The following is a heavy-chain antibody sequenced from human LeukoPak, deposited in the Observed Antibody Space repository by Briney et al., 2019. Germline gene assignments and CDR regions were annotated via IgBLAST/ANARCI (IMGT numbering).Heavy chain of an antibody. CDR3: ARGDFWSGYYGWFDP. V-gene: IGHV1-18*01. J-gene: IGHJ5*02. D-gene: IGHD3-3*01. Sequence: RASVKVSCKASGYTFTSYGISWVRQAPGQGLEWMGWISAYNGNTNYAQKLQGRVTITTDTSTSTAYMELRSLRSDDTAVYYCARGDFWSGYYGWFDPWGQGTLVTVSS. CDR2: ISAYNGNT. CDR1: GYTFTSYG.